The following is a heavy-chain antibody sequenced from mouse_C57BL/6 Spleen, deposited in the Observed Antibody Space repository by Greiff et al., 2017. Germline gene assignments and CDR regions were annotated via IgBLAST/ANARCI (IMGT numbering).Heavy chain of an antibody. J-gene: IGHJ3*01. CDR3: ARDYGSSPAWFAY. V-gene: IGHV1-4*01. CDR2: INPSSGYT. Sequence: QVQLQQSGAELARPGASVKMSCKASGYTFTSYTMHWVNQRPGQGLEWIGYINPSSGYTKYNQKFKDKATLTADKSSSTAYMQLSSLTSEDSAVYYCARDYGSSPAWFAYWGQGTLVTVSA. D-gene: IGHD1-1*01. CDR1: GYTFTSYT.